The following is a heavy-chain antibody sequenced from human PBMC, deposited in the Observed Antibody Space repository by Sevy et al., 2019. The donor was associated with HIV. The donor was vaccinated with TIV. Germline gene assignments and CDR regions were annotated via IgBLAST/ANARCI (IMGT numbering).Heavy chain of an antibody. CDR3: ARDRAAGDF. D-gene: IGHD3-10*01. CDR2: INEDGNGK. Sequence: GGSLRLSCVASGFTFTKYWMTWVRQAPGKGLEWVAHINEDGNGKYYLDSVRGRFTLSRDNAKQSVSLQMNRLRGEDTGVYYCARDRAAGDFWGRGTQVTVSS. V-gene: IGHV3-7*01. J-gene: IGHJ4*02. CDR1: GFTFTKYW.